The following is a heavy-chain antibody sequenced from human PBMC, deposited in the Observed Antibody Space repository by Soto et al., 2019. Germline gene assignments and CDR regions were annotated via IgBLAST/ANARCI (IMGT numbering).Heavy chain of an antibody. V-gene: IGHV3-7*03. J-gene: IGHJ4*02. CDR3: ARDSRLLGYSSSWYFDY. CDR2: IKQDGSEK. CDR1: GFTFSSYW. D-gene: IGHD6-13*01. Sequence: EVQLVESGGGLFQPGGSLRLSCAASGFTFSSYWMSWVRQAPGKGLEWVANIKQDGSEKYYVDSVKGRFTISRDNAKNSLYLQMNSLRAEDTAVYYCARDSRLLGYSSSWYFDYWGQGTLVTVSS.